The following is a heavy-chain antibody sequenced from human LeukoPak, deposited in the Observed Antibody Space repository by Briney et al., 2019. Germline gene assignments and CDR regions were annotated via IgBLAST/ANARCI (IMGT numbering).Heavy chain of an antibody. CDR3: TSPIFSSIPSRPVDY. Sequence: GGSLKLSCAASGFILNASATYWVRQASGKGLEWVGRIRSKDHAYATSYAASLKGRFTISRDDSKNMAYLQMNSLKIEDTAVYYCTSPIFSSIPSRPVDYWGQGTLVTVSS. CDR1: GFILNASA. D-gene: IGHD3-3*01. CDR2: IRSKDHAYAT. V-gene: IGHV3-73*01. J-gene: IGHJ4*02.